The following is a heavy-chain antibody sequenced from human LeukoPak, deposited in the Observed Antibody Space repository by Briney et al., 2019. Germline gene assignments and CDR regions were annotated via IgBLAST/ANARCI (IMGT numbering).Heavy chain of an antibody. Sequence: KPGGSLRLSCAASGFTFSDAYMHWVRQAPGKGLEWVGRIRSKTDGGTTDYAAPVKGRFTISRDDSKNTLYLEMNSLETEDTAVYYCTTDLRWELRDFNYWGQGTLVTVSS. CDR2: IRSKTDGGTT. CDR1: GFTFSDAY. J-gene: IGHJ4*02. CDR3: TTDLRWELRDFNY. V-gene: IGHV3-15*01. D-gene: IGHD4-23*01.